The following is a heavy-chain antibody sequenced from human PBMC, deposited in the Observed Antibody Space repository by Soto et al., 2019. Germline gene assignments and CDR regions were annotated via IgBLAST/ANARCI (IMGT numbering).Heavy chain of an antibody. V-gene: IGHV4-59*11. CDR3: ARDGREASGMDV. J-gene: IGHJ6*02. Sequence: ETLSLTCTVSGGSISSHYWSGVRQAPGKGLEWIGHIYYRGSTAYNPSLRSRSTISVDTSNNQFSLKLNSVTTADTAVYYCARDGREASGMDVWGQGTKVTVSS. D-gene: IGHD1-26*01. CDR1: GGSISSHY. CDR2: IYYRGST.